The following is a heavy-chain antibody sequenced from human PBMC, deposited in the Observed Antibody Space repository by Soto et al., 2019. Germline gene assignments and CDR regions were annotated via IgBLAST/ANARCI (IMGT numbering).Heavy chain of an antibody. CDR3: ARETLSFGSALDV. J-gene: IGHJ6*02. Sequence: GGSLRLSCAASGFRFDGYNMHWVRQAPGKGLEWVSLITWNGGNTYYADSVKGRFTISRDGTTQSVFLQMTSLKREDTGLYYCARETLSFGSALDVWGQGTTVTV. D-gene: IGHD3-3*01. CDR2: ITWNGGNT. V-gene: IGHV3-43*01. CDR1: GFRFDGYN.